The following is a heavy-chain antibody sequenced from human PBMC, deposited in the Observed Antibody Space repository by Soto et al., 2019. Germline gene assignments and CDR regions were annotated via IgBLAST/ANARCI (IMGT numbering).Heavy chain of an antibody. J-gene: IGHJ4*02. Sequence: GESLKISCKGSGYSFTSYWIGWVRQMPGKGLEWMGIIYPGDSDTRYSPSFQGQVTISADKSISTAYLQWSSLKASDTAMCYCARAPYCSGGSCYSEYYFDYWGQGTLVTVSS. CDR1: GYSFTSYW. V-gene: IGHV5-51*01. CDR3: ARAPYCSGGSCYSEYYFDY. CDR2: IYPGDSDT. D-gene: IGHD2-15*01.